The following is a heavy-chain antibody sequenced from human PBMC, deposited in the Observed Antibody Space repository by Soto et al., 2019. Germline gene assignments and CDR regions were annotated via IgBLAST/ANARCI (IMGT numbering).Heavy chain of an antibody. CDR1: GFTFTSNS. CDR2: ITSSSTTI. CDR3: ARGRVGTAYFDY. V-gene: IGHV3-48*02. J-gene: IGHJ4*02. Sequence: PXESLTLSCAASGFTFTSNSMNWVRQAPGKGLERISYITSSSTTIYYADSVKGRFTISRGNAKNSVYLQLNSLRDEDTALYYSARGRVGTAYFDYWGQGALVTVSS. D-gene: IGHD2-21*02.